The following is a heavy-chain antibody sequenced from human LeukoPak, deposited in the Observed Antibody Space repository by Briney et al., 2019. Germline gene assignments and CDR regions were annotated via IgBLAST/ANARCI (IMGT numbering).Heavy chain of an antibody. D-gene: IGHD3-22*01. CDR3: AKDSYYDSSGYYPYYFDY. Sequence: PGGSLRLSCAASGFTFDDYAMHWVRQAPGKGLEWVSGISWSSGSIGYADSVKGRFTISRDNAKNSLYLQMNSLRAEDTALYYCAKDSYYDSSGYYPYYFDYWGRGTLVTVSS. CDR2: ISWSSGSI. J-gene: IGHJ4*02. V-gene: IGHV3-9*01. CDR1: GFTFDDYA.